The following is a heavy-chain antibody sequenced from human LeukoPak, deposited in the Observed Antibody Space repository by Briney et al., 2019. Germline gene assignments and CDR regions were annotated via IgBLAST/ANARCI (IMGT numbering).Heavy chain of an antibody. CDR1: GGSISSYY. CDR3: ARDHSSSWYGYTTNWFDP. CDR2: IYTSGST. Sequence: SETPSLTCTVSGGSISSYYWSWIRQPAGKGLEWIGRIYTSGSTDYNPSLKSRVTMSVDTSKNQFSLKLSSVTAADTAVYYCARDHSSSWYGYTTNWFDPWGQGTLVTVSS. V-gene: IGHV4-4*07. J-gene: IGHJ5*02. D-gene: IGHD6-13*01.